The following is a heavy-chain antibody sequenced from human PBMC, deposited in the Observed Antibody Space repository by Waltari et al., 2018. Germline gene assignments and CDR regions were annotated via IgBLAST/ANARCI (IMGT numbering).Heavy chain of an antibody. J-gene: IGHJ4*02. CDR1: GFTFSSYT. CDR3: AKTKGSSSFDY. Sequence: EVQLVESGGALLQPGVSLRLSCAASGFTFSSYTMNWFRQSPGKGREWVTAIGASGISTSYAESVKGRFTISRENSENTLYLQMNSLRAEDTAVYYCAKTKGSSSFDYWGQGTLVTVSS. V-gene: IGHV3-23*04. CDR2: IGASGIST. D-gene: IGHD2-15*01.